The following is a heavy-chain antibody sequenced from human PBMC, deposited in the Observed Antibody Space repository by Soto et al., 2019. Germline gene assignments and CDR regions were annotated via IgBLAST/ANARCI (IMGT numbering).Heavy chain of an antibody. CDR2: INPNSGGT. CDR1: GYTFTGYY. D-gene: IGHD2-2*01. V-gene: IGHV1-2*04. CDR3: ARGGDIVVVPAAMIVATYMDV. J-gene: IGHJ6*03. Sequence: ASVKVSCKASGYTFTGYYMHWVRQAPGQGLEWMGWINPNSGGTNYAQKFQGWVTMTRDTSISTAYMELSRLRSDDTAVYYCARGGDIVVVPAAMIVATYMDVWGKGTTVTVS.